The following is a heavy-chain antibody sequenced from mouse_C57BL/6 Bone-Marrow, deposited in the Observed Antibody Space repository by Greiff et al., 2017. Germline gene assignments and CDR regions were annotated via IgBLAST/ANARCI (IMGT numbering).Heavy chain of an antibody. CDR1: GYTFTSYW. CDR2: IYPTSGRT. D-gene: IGHD4-1*01. Sequence: QVQLQQPGAELVKPGASVKMSCKASGYTFTSYWITWVKQRPGQGLEWIGDIYPTSGRTNYNEKFKSKAILTVDTSSNTAYRQLSSLPSEDSAVFYCARSGPLGRSFDYWGQGTTLTVSS. V-gene: IGHV1-55*01. CDR3: ARSGPLGRSFDY. J-gene: IGHJ2*01.